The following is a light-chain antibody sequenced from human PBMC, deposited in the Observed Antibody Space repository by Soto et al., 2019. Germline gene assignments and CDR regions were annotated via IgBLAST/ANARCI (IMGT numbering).Light chain of an antibody. V-gene: IGKV3-15*01. CDR1: QSISSS. Sequence: EIVLPQSPPTLSVSAGERATLSCRTSQSISSSLAWYQQEPGQAPRLLLYGAFIRAPGFPVRFRGTGSGSEFTLTISSLHSEDGATYYCQQYDRWPYTFGQGTKVDI. CDR3: QQYDRWPYT. J-gene: IGKJ2*01. CDR2: GAF.